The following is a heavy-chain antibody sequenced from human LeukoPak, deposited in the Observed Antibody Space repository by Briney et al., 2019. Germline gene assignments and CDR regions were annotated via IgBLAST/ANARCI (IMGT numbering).Heavy chain of an antibody. D-gene: IGHD6-13*01. CDR3: ARVAEAAAFDY. J-gene: IGHJ4*02. CDR1: GFTFSSYS. Sequence: GGSLRLSCAASGFTFSSYSMNWVRQAPGKGLEWVSSISRSSNNKYYADSVKGRFTISRDNAKNSLYPQMNSLRAEDTAVYYCARVAEAAAFDYWGQGTLVTVSS. CDR2: ISRSSNNK. V-gene: IGHV3-21*01.